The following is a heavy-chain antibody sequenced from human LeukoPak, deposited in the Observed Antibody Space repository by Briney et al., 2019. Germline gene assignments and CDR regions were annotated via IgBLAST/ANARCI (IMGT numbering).Heavy chain of an antibody. CDR1: GGSFSGYY. CDR2: INNTGST. V-gene: IGHV4-34*01. D-gene: IGHD3-9*01. J-gene: IGHJ4*02. CDR3: ARGGYNIDWMKDATDY. Sequence: SETLSLTCGVYGGSFSGYYYNWIRQSPGKGLEWIAEINNTGSTNYNPSLKSRVGISIDTSKNQFSLTLNSVTAADTAVYYCARGGYNIDWMKDATDYWGQGTLVTVSS.